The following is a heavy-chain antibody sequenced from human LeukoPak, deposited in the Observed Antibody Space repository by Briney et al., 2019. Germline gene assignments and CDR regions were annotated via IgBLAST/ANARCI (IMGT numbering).Heavy chain of an antibody. CDR2: INPNSGGT. Sequence: ASVKVSCMASGYTFTGYYMHWVRQAPGQGLEWMGWINPNSGGTNYAQKFQGRVTMTRDTSISTAYMELSRLRSDDTAVYYCARDSLGYCSSTSCFTPRQRYYYYMDVWGKGTTVTVSS. D-gene: IGHD2-2*01. CDR3: ARDSLGYCSSTSCFTPRQRYYYYMDV. J-gene: IGHJ6*03. V-gene: IGHV1-2*02. CDR1: GYTFTGYY.